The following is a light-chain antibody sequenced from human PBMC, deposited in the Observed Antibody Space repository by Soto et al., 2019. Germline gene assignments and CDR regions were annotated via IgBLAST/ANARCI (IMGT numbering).Light chain of an antibody. V-gene: IGLV2-23*03. CDR1: SSDVGSYNL. CDR3: CSYAGSSPFVV. J-gene: IGLJ2*01. CDR2: EGS. Sequence: QSALTQPASVSGSPGQSITISCTGTSSDVGSYNLVSWYQQHPGKSPKLMIYEGSKRPSGVSNRFSGSKSGNTASLTSSGLQAEDEADYDCCSYAGSSPFVVFGGGTKLTVL.